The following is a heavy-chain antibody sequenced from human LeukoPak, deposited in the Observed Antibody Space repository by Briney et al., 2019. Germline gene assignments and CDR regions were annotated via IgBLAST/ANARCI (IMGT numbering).Heavy chain of an antibody. CDR3: ARGPDIVVVVAATFWFAP. CDR2: ISSSSSYI. V-gene: IGHV3-21*01. CDR1: GFTFSSYS. Sequence: PGGSLRLSCAASGFTFSSYSMNWVRQAPGKGLEWVSSISSSSSYIYYADSVKGRFTISRDNAKNSLYLQMNSLRAEDTAVYYCARGPDIVVVVAATFWFAPWGQGTLVTVSS. J-gene: IGHJ5*02. D-gene: IGHD2-15*01.